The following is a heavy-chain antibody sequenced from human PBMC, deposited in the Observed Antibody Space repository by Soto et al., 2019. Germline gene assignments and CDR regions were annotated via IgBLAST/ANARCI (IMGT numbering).Heavy chain of an antibody. CDR3: AKQQMGVIRALDY. V-gene: IGHV3-23*01. D-gene: IGHD1-26*01. J-gene: IGHJ4*02. CDR1: GFTFSNYA. Sequence: GGSLRLSXAASGFTFSNYAMSWIRQAPGKGLEWVSTIRETGNTYYADSVRGRFATSRDNSENTLYLQMSSLRAEDTAVYYCAKQQMGVIRALDYWGQGTLVTVSS. CDR2: IRETGNT.